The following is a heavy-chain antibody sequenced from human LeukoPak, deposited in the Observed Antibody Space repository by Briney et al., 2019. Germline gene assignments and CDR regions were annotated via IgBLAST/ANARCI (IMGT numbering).Heavy chain of an antibody. Sequence: GGSLRLSCAGSFSSFNKAWMNWVRQAPGKGLEWVSYIGTTSGAIYYADSVKGRFTISRDSAKNSLYLQMNSLRAEDTAVYYCARFRTWGDKAFDYWGQGTLVTVSS. CDR2: IGTTSGAI. V-gene: IGHV3-48*01. CDR1: FSSFNKAW. D-gene: IGHD2-21*02. J-gene: IGHJ4*02. CDR3: ARFRTWGDKAFDY.